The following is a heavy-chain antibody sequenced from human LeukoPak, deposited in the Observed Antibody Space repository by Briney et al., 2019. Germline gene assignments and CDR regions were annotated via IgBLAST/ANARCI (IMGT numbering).Heavy chain of an antibody. V-gene: IGHV3-13*01. Sequence: GGSLRLSCAASGFTFIDYDMHWVRQVIGKGLEGVSAIGSRGDTHYSESVKGRFTISRENAESSLYLQMNSLRAEDTAVYYCARGGIQVSGIDEFDYWGQGTLVTVSS. CDR2: IGSRGDT. CDR1: GFTFIDYD. CDR3: ARGGIQVSGIDEFDY. J-gene: IGHJ4*02. D-gene: IGHD6-19*01.